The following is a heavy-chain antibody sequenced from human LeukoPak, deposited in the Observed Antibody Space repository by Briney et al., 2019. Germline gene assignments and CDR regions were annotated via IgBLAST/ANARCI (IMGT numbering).Heavy chain of an antibody. V-gene: IGHV3-30*02. CDR3: ARGGVNYASDY. CDR1: GFTFSSYG. CDR2: IRFDGSNN. J-gene: IGHJ4*02. D-gene: IGHD1-7*01. Sequence: GGSRRLSCAGSGFTFSSYGMHWVRQAPGKGLEWVAYIRFDGSNNYYADSLKGRFTISRDNSKNTLYLQMNSLGVEDTAVYSCARGGVNYASDYWGQGTLVTVSS.